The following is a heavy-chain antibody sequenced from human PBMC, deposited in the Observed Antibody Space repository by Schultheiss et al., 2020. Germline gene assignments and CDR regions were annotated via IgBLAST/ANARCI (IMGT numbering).Heavy chain of an antibody. J-gene: IGHJ2*01. Sequence: GGSLRLSCAASGFTFSSYAMSWVRQAPGKGLEWVSAISGSGGSTYYADSVKGRFTISRDNSKNTLYLQMNSLRAEDTAVYYCARGVGATRPNWYFDLWGRGTLVTVSS. CDR3: ARGVGATRPNWYFDL. CDR1: GFTFSSYA. D-gene: IGHD1-26*01. CDR2: ISGSGGST. V-gene: IGHV3-23*01.